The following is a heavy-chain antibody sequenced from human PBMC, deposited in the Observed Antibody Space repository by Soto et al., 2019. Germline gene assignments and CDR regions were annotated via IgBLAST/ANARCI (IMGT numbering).Heavy chain of an antibody. Sequence: SETLSLTCFVSGTSISSTYWWTWVRQSPGKGLEWIGEIHHTGGTNYNPALKTRLTISVDKANNQFSLRLTSVTAADTAVYYCARPGGSGWFYFDSWGQGSQVTVSS. J-gene: IGHJ4*02. CDR3: ARPGGSGWFYFDS. V-gene: IGHV4-4*02. CDR2: IHHTGGT. D-gene: IGHD6-13*01. CDR1: GTSISSTYW.